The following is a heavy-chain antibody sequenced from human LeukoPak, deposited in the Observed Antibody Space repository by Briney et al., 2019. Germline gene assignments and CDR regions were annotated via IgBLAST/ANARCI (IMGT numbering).Heavy chain of an antibody. J-gene: IGHJ4*02. Sequence: SETLSLTCTVSGGSISSYYWSWIRQPPGKGLEWIGYIYHSGSTYYNPSLKSRVTISVDRSKNQFSLKLSSVTAADTAVYYCARGVWGSYRYPFDYWGQGRLVTVSS. D-gene: IGHD3-16*02. CDR1: GGSISSYY. V-gene: IGHV4-59*12. CDR2: IYHSGST. CDR3: ARGVWGSYRYPFDY.